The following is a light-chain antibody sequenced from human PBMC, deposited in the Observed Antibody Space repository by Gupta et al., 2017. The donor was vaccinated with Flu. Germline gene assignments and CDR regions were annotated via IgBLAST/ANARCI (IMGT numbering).Light chain of an antibody. J-gene: IGLJ3*02. V-gene: IGLV8-61*01. CDR3: VWHLGSGIWV. CDR2: SMLTNRAN. Sequence: CGIRSGSVSLSDYASCDQQTPGQAPRTIIDSMLTNRANNRSAGVPDRFSGSIPGNNAALTITGAQADDEADYYCVWHLGSGIWVFGGGTRLTVL. CDR1: SGSVSLSDY.